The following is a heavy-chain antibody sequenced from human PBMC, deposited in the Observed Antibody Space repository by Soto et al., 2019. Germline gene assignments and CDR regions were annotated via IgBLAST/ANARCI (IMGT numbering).Heavy chain of an antibody. CDR2: ISSNGGST. V-gene: IGHV3-64*01. J-gene: IGHJ6*03. Sequence: EVQLVESGGGLVQPGGSLRLSCAASGFTFSSYAMHWVRQAPGKGLEYVSAISSNGGSTYYANPVKGRFTISRDNSKNTLYLQMGSLRAEDMAVYYCARGGLVRLVIPKGYYYMDVWGKGTTVTVSS. CDR3: ARGGLVRLVIPKGYYYMDV. D-gene: IGHD3-9*01. CDR1: GFTFSSYA.